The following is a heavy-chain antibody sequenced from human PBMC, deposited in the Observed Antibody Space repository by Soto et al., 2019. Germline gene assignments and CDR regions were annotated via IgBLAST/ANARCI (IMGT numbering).Heavy chain of an antibody. Sequence: GGSLRLSCAASAFTVNHNYMNWVRQAPGKGLEWVSLIFAGGDTYYADSVKGRFTISRDNSKNTLYLQMNSLRVEDTAVDYCAREGMNDWDRYYGRDGWGQGTTVTGSS. V-gene: IGHV3-53*01. CDR2: IFAGGDT. J-gene: IGHJ6*02. D-gene: IGHD3-9*01. CDR1: AFTVNHNY. CDR3: AREGMNDWDRYYGRDG.